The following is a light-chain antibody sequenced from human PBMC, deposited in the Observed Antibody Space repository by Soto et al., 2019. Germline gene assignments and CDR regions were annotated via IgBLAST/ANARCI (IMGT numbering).Light chain of an antibody. CDR1: QSINNW. CDR3: QEYKRFSLT. V-gene: IGKV1-5*03. CDR2: KTS. Sequence: DIQMTQSPSTLSASVGDRVTITCRASQSINNWLAWYQQKPGKAPKLLIYKTSDLESGVPPRFSGSGSGTEFSLNIRSLEPDCFAIYYCQEYKRFSLTFGGGTRGEVK. J-gene: IGKJ4*01.